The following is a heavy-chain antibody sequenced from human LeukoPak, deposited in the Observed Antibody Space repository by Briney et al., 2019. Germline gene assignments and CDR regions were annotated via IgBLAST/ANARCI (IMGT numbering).Heavy chain of an antibody. D-gene: IGHD3-3*01. CDR3: ARESITIFGVVIRFYAFDI. CDR1: GFTFRSSW. Sequence: GGSLRLSCVASGFTFRSSWMGWVRQAPGKGLDWVAHIKPDGGERYYVDSVKGRFTISRDNAKNSLFLQMNSLRAEDTAVYYCARESITIFGVVIRFYAFDIWGQGTMVTVSS. J-gene: IGHJ3*02. CDR2: IKPDGGER. V-gene: IGHV3-7*01.